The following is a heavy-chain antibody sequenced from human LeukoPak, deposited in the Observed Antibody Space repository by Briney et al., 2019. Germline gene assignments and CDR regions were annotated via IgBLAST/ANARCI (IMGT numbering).Heavy chain of an antibody. CDR1: GGSISSYY. V-gene: IGHV4-59*01. CDR3: AREGRRFEPPYYYMDV. CDR2: IYYSGST. J-gene: IGHJ6*03. Sequence: PSETLSLTCTVSGGSISSYYWSWIRQPPGKGLEWIGYIYYSGSTNYNPSLKSRVTISVDTTKNQFSLKLSSVTAAATAVYYCAREGRRFEPPYYYMDVWGKGTTVTVSS. D-gene: IGHD1-14*01.